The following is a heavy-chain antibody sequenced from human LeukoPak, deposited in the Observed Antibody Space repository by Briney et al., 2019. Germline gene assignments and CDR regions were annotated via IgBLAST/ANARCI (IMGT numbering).Heavy chain of an antibody. CDR3: AREAVAGTYFDDY. D-gene: IGHD6-19*01. CDR1: GGTFSSYA. J-gene: IGHJ4*02. Sequence: SVKVSCKASGGTFSSYAISWVRQAPGQGLEWMGGIIPIFGTANYAQKFQGRVTITADKSTSTAYMELSSLRSEDTAVYYCAREAVAGTYFDDYWGQGTLVTVSS. CDR2: IIPIFGTA. V-gene: IGHV1-69*06.